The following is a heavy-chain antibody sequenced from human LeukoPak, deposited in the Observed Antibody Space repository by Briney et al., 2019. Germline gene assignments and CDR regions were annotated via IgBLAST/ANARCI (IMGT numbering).Heavy chain of an antibody. CDR1: GGSISSSSYY. J-gene: IGHJ4*02. CDR2: IYDSGST. V-gene: IGHV4-39*01. Sequence: SETLSLTCTVSGGSISSSSYYWGWIRQPPGKWLEWIGYIYDSGSTYYNTSLKSRVTISVDTSKNQFSLKLSSVTAADTAVYYCASGYCSGGSCYSIDYWGQGTLVTVSS. CDR3: ASGYCSGGSCYSIDY. D-gene: IGHD2-15*01.